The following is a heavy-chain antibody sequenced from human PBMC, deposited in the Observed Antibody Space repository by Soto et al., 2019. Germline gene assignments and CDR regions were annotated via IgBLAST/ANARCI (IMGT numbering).Heavy chain of an antibody. Sequence: QVQLQESGAGLVKPSETLSLTCTVSGGSISSYYWSWSRQPPVKGLEWIGYFYYSGSTNYNPYLKYLVTISVNTSNNRFALILTSIPGADTAMYYDAIPYVYSFDYWSDGTVVPVST. CDR3: AIPYVYSFDY. D-gene: IGHD3-16*01. J-gene: IGHJ4*01. CDR1: GGSISSYY. CDR2: FYYSGST. V-gene: IGHV4-59*08.